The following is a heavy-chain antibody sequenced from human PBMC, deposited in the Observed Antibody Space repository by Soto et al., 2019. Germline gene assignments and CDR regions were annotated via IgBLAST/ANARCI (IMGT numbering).Heavy chain of an antibody. J-gene: IGHJ4*02. CDR2: INAGTGTT. V-gene: IGHV1-3*01. CDR3: AREHDLWSHFCFDY. Sequence: QVRLVQSGAEVKNPGASVKVSCKASGFTFTDYGIQWVRQVTGQGLEWMGWINAGTGTTKYSQKFQGRVAFSRHTSANVAYLEVRCLGYVDTAVYYCAREHDLWSHFCFDYWGQGTLVTVS. CDR1: GFTFTDYG. D-gene: IGHD3-3*01.